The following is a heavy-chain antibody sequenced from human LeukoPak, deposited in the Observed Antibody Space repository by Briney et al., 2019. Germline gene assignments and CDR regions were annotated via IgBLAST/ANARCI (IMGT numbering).Heavy chain of an antibody. CDR1: VLTFITYS. J-gene: IGHJ4*02. V-gene: IGHV3-21*01. Sequence: GGSLRLSCADAVLTFITYSMIWVRQAPGKGLEWVSSISSSSSYIYYADSVKGRFTISRDDAKNSLYLQMNSLSAEDAAVYYCYSTPDSGDYFPWYFDYWGQGTLVTVSS. CDR3: YSTPDSGDYFPWYFDY. CDR2: ISSSSSYI. D-gene: IGHD3-3*01.